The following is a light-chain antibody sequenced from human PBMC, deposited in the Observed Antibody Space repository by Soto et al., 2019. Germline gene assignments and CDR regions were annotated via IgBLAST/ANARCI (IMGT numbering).Light chain of an antibody. V-gene: IGKV1-5*03. Sequence: DIQMTQSPSTLSASVGDRVTITCRASQSISSWLAWYQQKPGKAPKFLIYKASSLESGIPSRFCGSGSGTAFTLPSSSLQPNDFAAYYCQQYNSYPWTFGQGTKVEIK. J-gene: IGKJ1*01. CDR1: QSISSW. CDR2: KAS. CDR3: QQYNSYPWT.